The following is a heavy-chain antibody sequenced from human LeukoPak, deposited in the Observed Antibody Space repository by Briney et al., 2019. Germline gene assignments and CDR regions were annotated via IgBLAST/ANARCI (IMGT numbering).Heavy chain of an antibody. CDR2: IYYSGST. D-gene: IGHD3-22*01. Sequence: PSETLSLTCTVSGGSISSYYWGWIRQPPGKGLEWIGSIYYSGSTYYNPSLKSRVTISVDTSKNQFSLKLSSVTAADTAVYYCAGFKYDSSGYLDYWGQGTLVTVSS. V-gene: IGHV4-39*07. J-gene: IGHJ4*02. CDR1: GGSISSYY. CDR3: AGFKYDSSGYLDY.